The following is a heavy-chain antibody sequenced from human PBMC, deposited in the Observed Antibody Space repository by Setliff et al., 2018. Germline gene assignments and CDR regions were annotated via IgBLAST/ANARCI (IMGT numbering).Heavy chain of an antibody. Sequence: GASVKVSCKASGYTFNGYYMHGVRQAPGQGLEWMGWINPNSGGTNYAQQFQGRVARTRDTSISTVYMELSRLRSDDTAIYYCASPSDSGDYFYYYYMDVWGKGTTVTVSS. CDR1: GYTFNGYY. CDR2: INPNSGGT. CDR3: ASPSDSGDYFYYYYMDV. V-gene: IGHV1-2*02. D-gene: IGHD3-22*01. J-gene: IGHJ6*03.